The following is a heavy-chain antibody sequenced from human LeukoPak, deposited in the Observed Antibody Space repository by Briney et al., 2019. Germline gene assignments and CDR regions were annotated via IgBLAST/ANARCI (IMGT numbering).Heavy chain of an antibody. CDR2: IKEDGSDK. CDR3: AKDRAGCCSTSCYRGRAIPGGDYYYMDV. D-gene: IGHD2-2*02. J-gene: IGHJ6*03. Sequence: PGGSLRLSCAGSGFTFSDYWMTWVRQAPGRGLEWVANIKEDGSDKQYVDSVQGRFTISRDNAENSLYLQMNSLRAEDTAVYYCAKDRAGCCSTSCYRGRAIPGGDYYYMDVWGKGTTVTVSS. V-gene: IGHV3-7*03. CDR1: GFTFSDYW.